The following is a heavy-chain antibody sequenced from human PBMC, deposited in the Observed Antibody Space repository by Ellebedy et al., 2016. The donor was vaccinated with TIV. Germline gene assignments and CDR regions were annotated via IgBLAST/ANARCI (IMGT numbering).Heavy chain of an antibody. Sequence: PGGSLRLSCAASGFTFSSYGMHWVRQAPGKGLEWVAVISYDGSNKYYADFVKGRFTISSDNSKHTLYLQMNSLRAEDTAVYYCARDHKRYYYDSSGYMGDYWGQGILVTVSS. D-gene: IGHD3-22*01. CDR3: ARDHKRYYYDSSGYMGDY. CDR1: GFTFSSYG. V-gene: IGHV3-30*03. CDR2: ISYDGSNK. J-gene: IGHJ4*02.